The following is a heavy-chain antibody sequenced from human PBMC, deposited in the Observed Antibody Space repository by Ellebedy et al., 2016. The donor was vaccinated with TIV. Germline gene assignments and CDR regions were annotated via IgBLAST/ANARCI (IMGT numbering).Heavy chain of an antibody. J-gene: IGHJ4*02. CDR2: ILPILGKA. V-gene: IGHV1-69*10. D-gene: IGHD4-23*01. Sequence: AASVKVSCKASGGTFSSYGISWVRQAPGQGLEWMGGILPILGKANYAQKFQGRVTIPADESTYTAYMELSSLRSEDTAVYYCARVGNYYGGNPSYYFDYWGQGTLVTVSS. CDR3: ARVGNYYGGNPSYYFDY. CDR1: GGTFSSYG.